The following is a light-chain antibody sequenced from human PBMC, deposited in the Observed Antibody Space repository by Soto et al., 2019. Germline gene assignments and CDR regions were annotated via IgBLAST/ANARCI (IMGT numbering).Light chain of an antibody. J-gene: IGKJ2*01. CDR2: GAS. Sequence: ENVLTQSPGTLSLSPGKRATLSCRASQSVSSSHLAWYRQKPGQAPSLLIYGASNRATGIPDRVSGSGSGTDFTLTISRLEPEDFAVYFCQQYDRPPYTFGQGTKLEIK. V-gene: IGKV3-20*01. CDR1: QSVSSSH. CDR3: QQYDRPPYT.